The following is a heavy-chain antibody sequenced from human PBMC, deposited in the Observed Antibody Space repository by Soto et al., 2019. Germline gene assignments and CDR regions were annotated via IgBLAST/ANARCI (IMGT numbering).Heavy chain of an antibody. CDR1: GGSISSCY. J-gene: IGHJ6*02. D-gene: IGHD3-10*01. CDR3: ARDFGLLSAEDVYRDHLSV. V-gene: IGHV4-59*01. Sequence: PSETLSLTCTVSGGSISSCYWSWIRQPPGKGLEWIGYIYYSGSTNYNPSLTSRVTISVDTSKNQFSLKLSPVTAANPAASYCARDFGLLSAEDVYRDHLSVWAQRTTVTVS. CDR2: IYYSGST.